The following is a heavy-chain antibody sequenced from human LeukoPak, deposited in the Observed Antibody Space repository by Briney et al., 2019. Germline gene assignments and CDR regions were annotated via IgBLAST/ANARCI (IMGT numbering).Heavy chain of an antibody. D-gene: IGHD3-3*01. CDR3: ARDMGGYYLEFWFDP. CDR2: ISYDGSNK. V-gene: IGHV3-30*01. CDR1: GFTFSSYA. Sequence: PGGSLRLSCAASGFTFSSYAMHWVRQAPGKGLEWVAVISYDGSNKYYADSVKGRFTISRDNSKNTLYLQMNSLRAEDTAVYYCARDMGGYYLEFWFDPWGQGTLVTVSS. J-gene: IGHJ5*02.